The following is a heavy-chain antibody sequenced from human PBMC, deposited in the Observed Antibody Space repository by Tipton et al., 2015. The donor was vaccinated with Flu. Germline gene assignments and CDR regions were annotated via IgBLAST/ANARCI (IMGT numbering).Heavy chain of an antibody. CDR2: VSWNSGAI. J-gene: IGHJ3*02. CDR3: AKGGITTYPLGGFDI. CDR1: GFTSGDYA. Sequence: SLRLSCAASGFTSGDYAMHWVRQAPGKGLEWVSGVSWNSGAIAYADSVKGRFTISRDNAKNSLYLQMNSLRAEDTAVYYCAKGGITTYPLGGFDIWGQGTMVTVSA. D-gene: IGHD1/OR15-1a*01. V-gene: IGHV3-9*02.